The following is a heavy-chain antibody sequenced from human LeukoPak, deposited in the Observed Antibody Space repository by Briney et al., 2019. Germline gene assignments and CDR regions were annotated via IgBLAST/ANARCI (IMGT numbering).Heavy chain of an antibody. CDR2: INHVGTT. CDR1: GGSFSAYY. Sequence: PSETLSLTCAVYGGSFSAYYWSWIRQPPGKGLEWIGEINHVGTTNYNPSLESRVTISVDTSKNQFSLKLSSVTAADTAVYYCVRDAYYYYYMDVWGKGTTVTISS. J-gene: IGHJ6*03. CDR3: VRDAYYYYYMDV. V-gene: IGHV4-34*01.